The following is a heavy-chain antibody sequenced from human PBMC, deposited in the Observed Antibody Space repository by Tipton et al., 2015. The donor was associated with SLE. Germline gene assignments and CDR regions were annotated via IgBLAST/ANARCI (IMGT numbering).Heavy chain of an antibody. CDR2: LYQSGSI. CDR3: ARGGPSNTPNWFDP. D-gene: IGHD4-11*01. V-gene: IGHV4-30-2*06. Sequence: LRLSCTVSGGSISGGGYSWSWIRQSPGKGLEWIGSLYQSGSIHYNPSLENRVTISVDRSKNQFSLSLSSVTAADTAVYYCARGGPSNTPNWFDPWGQGTLITVSS. CDR1: GGSISGGGYS. J-gene: IGHJ5*02.